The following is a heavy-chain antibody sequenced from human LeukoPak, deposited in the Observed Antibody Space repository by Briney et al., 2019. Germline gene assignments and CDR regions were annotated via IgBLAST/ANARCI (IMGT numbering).Heavy chain of an antibody. CDR3: ARGVRKYSSSAGHFY. V-gene: IGHV3-48*03. J-gene: IGHJ4*02. Sequence: GGSLRLSCAGSGFTFSSFEMNWVRQAPGKGLEWLSYISSSGSTKYYADSVKGRFTISRDNAKNSLYLQMNSLRAEDTAVYYCARGVRKYSSSAGHFYWGQGTLVTVSS. CDR1: GFTFSSFE. D-gene: IGHD6-6*01. CDR2: ISSSGSTK.